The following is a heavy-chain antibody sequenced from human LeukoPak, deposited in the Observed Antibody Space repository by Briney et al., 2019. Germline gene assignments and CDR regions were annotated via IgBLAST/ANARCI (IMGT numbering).Heavy chain of an antibody. V-gene: IGHV3-7*03. Sequence: GGSLRLPCAASGFTFSRYWMSWVRQAPRKGLEWVANIKQDGSEKYYVDSVKGRFTISRDNAKNSLYLQMNYLRAEDTAVYYCARDKGDYDTSGSLFVFGGQGTLVTVSS. J-gene: IGHJ4*02. D-gene: IGHD3-22*01. CDR3: ARDKGDYDTSGSLFVF. CDR2: IKQDGSEK. CDR1: GFTFSRYW.